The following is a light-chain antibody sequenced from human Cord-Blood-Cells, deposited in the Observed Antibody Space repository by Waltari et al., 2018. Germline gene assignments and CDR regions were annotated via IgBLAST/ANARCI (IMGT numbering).Light chain of an antibody. CDR2: EGS. CDR1: SSAVGSYNL. Sequence: QSALTQPASVSGSPGQSITISCTGTSSAVGSYNLVSWYQQHPGQAPKLMIYEGSKRPSGVSNRFSGSKSGNTASLTISGLQAEDEADYYCCSYAGSSTSVFGGGTKLTVL. V-gene: IGLV2-23*01. J-gene: IGLJ3*02. CDR3: CSYAGSSTSV.